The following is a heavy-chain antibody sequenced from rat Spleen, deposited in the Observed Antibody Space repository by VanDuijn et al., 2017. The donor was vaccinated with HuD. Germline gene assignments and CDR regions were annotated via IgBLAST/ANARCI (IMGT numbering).Heavy chain of an antibody. J-gene: IGHJ4*01. D-gene: IGHD1-10*01. CDR1: GFTFSDYY. Sequence: EVQLVESDGGLVQPGRSLKLSCAASGFTFSDYYMAWVRQAPKKGLEWVASIGYEGSSTYYGDSVKGRFTISRDNAKSTLYLQMDSLRSEDTATYYCARHYNNYGVMDAWGQGASVTVSS. V-gene: IGHV5-22*01. CDR2: IGYEGSST. CDR3: ARHYNNYGVMDA.